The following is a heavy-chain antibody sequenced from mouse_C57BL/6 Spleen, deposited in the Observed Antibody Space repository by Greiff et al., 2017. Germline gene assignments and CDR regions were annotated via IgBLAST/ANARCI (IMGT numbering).Heavy chain of an antibody. CDR2: IYPGSGNT. Sequence: QVQLQQSGAELVRPGASVKLSCKASGYTFTDYYINWVKQRPGQGLEWIARIYPGSGNTYYNEKFKGKATLTAEKSSSTVYMQLSSLTSEDSAVYYCARDWDVGYFDVWGTGTTVTVSS. CDR1: GYTFTDYY. J-gene: IGHJ1*03. CDR3: ARDWDVGYFDV. V-gene: IGHV1-76*01. D-gene: IGHD4-1*01.